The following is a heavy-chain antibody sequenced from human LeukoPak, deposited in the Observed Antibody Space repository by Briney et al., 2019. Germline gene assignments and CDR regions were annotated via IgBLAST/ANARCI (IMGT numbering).Heavy chain of an antibody. CDR3: ARQSWAAAVPVY. Sequence: SETLSLTCAVFGGSFSGYYWNWIRQPPGKGLEWIGEINHSGSTNYNPSLKSRVTISVDTSKNQFSLKLSSVTAADTAVYYCARQSWAAAVPVYWGQGTLVTVSS. J-gene: IGHJ4*02. D-gene: IGHD6-13*01. CDR2: INHSGST. V-gene: IGHV4-34*01. CDR1: GGSFSGYY.